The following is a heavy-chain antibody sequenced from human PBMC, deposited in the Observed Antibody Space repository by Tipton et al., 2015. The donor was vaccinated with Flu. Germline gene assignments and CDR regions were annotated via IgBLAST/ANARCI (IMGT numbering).Heavy chain of an antibody. CDR2: IRYDGSNK. D-gene: IGHD3-22*01. Sequence: QLVQSGGGVVQPGGSLRLSCAASGFTFSSYGMHWVRQAPGKGLEWVAFIRYDGSNKYYADSVKGRFTISRDNSKNTLYLQMNSLRAEDTAVYYCAKYDGDYYDSSGYYGYFDYWGQGALVTVSS. CDR3: AKYDGDYYDSSGYYGYFDY. CDR1: GFTFSSYG. J-gene: IGHJ4*02. V-gene: IGHV3-30*02.